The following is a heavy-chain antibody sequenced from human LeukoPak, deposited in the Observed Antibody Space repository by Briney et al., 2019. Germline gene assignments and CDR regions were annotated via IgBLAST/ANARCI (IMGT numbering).Heavy chain of an antibody. D-gene: IGHD5-24*01. CDR3: TKRDGQSFDY. CDR2: ILQDAETT. V-gene: IGHV3-23*01. CDR1: GFSFSTSM. Sequence: PGGSLRLSCAASGFSFSTSMMSWVRRVPGQGLEWDSTILQDAETTYYADSVRGRFTISRDNFKDTLFLQMSSLRAEDTAIYYCTKRDGQSFDYWGQGALVTVSS. J-gene: IGHJ4*02.